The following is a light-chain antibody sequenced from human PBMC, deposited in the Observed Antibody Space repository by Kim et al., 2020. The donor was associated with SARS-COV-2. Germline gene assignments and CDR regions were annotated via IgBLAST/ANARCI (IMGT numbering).Light chain of an antibody. V-gene: IGKV3-20*01. CDR3: QQYGTSTGYT. CDR2: AAP. Sequence: EIVLTQSPGTLSLSPGERATLSCRASQSVSSNYLAWYQQKPGQAPRLLIYAAPSRATGIPDRFSGSGSQTDFTLTINGLEPEDFALYYCQQYGTSTGYTFGQGTKLEI. J-gene: IGKJ2*01. CDR1: QSVSSNY.